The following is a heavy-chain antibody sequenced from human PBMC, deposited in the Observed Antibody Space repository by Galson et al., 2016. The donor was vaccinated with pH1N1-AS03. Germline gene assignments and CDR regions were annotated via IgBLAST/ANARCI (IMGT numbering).Heavy chain of an antibody. J-gene: IGHJ5*02. V-gene: IGHV3-23*01. CDR2: ISGSGIST. D-gene: IGHD3-3*01. Sequence: SLRLSCAASGFPFSGYSMNWVRQAPGKGLEWVSSISGSGISTYYADSVKGRFTISRDNSRNTVYLQMNSLRVEDTATYYCAKDQSHIIPLSGALSWGQGTLVTVSS. CDR1: GFPFSGYS. CDR3: AKDQSHIIPLSGALS.